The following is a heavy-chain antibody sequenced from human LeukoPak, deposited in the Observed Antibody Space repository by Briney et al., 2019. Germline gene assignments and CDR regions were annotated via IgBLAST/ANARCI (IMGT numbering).Heavy chain of an antibody. J-gene: IGHJ3*02. V-gene: IGHV4-31*03. Sequence: SETLSLTCTVSGGSISSGGYYWSWIRQHPGKGLEWIGYIYYSGSTYYNPSLKSRVTISVDTSKNQFSLKLSSVTAADTAVYCCARGESSSWYIRAFDIWGQGTMVTVSS. D-gene: IGHD6-13*01. CDR1: GGSISSGGYY. CDR2: IYYSGST. CDR3: ARGESSSWYIRAFDI.